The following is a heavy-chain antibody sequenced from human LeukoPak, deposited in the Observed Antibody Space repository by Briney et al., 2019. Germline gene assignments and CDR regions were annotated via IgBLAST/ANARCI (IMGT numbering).Heavy chain of an antibody. Sequence: NAGGSLRLSCAASGFTFSSYSMNWVRQAPGKGLEWVSSISSSSSYIYYADSVKGRFTISRDNAKNSLYLQMNSLRAEDTAVYYCARDPRDIAVAGTDNSDYWGQGTLVTVSS. D-gene: IGHD6-19*01. CDR2: ISSSSSYI. CDR3: ARDPRDIAVAGTDNSDY. V-gene: IGHV3-21*01. CDR1: GFTFSSYS. J-gene: IGHJ4*02.